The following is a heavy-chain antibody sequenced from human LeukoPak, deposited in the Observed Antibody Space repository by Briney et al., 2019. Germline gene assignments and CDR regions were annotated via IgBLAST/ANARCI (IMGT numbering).Heavy chain of an antibody. D-gene: IGHD2-15*01. CDR2: ISSSGSTI. CDR3: ARGCSGGSCWEEGFDY. CDR1: GFTFSDYY. J-gene: IGHJ4*02. Sequence: TGGSLRLSCAASGFTFSDYYMSWIRQAPGKGLEWVSYISSSGSTIYYADSVKGRFTISRDNAKNSLYLQMNSLRAEDTAVYYCARGCSGGSCWEEGFDYWGQGTLVTVSS. V-gene: IGHV3-11*01.